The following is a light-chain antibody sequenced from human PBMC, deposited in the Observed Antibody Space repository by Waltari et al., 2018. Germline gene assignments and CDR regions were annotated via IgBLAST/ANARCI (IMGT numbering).Light chain of an antibody. J-gene: IGLJ2*01. CDR2: EVN. CDR3: SSYISSTSVI. Sequence: QPALTQPASVSGSPGQSITISCPGTRSDVGNYNLFSWYQQHPGKAPKLMISEVNKRPSGVSNRFSGSKSGNTASLTISGLQSEDEASYYCSSYISSTSVIFGGGTKLTVL. CDR1: RSDVGNYNL. V-gene: IGLV2-23*02.